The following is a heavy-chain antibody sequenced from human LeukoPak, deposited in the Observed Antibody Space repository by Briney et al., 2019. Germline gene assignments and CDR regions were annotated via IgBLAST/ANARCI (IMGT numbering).Heavy chain of an antibody. D-gene: IGHD6-19*01. V-gene: IGHV4-59*08. CDR1: GGSISSYY. CDR3: ARQGHSSGWYYG. J-gene: IGHJ4*02. Sequence: SETLSLTCTVSGGSISSYYWTWIRQPPGKGLEWIGYIYYSGSTNYNPSLKSRVTISVDTSKNQFSLKLSSVTAADTAVYYCARQGHSSGWYYGWGQGTLVTVSS. CDR2: IYYSGST.